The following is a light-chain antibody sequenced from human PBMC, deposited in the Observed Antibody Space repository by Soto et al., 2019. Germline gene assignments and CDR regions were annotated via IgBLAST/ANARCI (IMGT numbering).Light chain of an antibody. Sequence: DIVMTQSPDSLAVSLGERATINCKSSQSVLYSSNNKNYLAWYQRKPGQPPKLPLYWASTRESGVPDRFSGSGSGTDFTLTINSLQAEDVAVYYCQQYFSTPLTFGGGTKVEIK. CDR1: QSVLYSSNNKNY. V-gene: IGKV4-1*01. CDR3: QQYFSTPLT. J-gene: IGKJ4*01. CDR2: WAS.